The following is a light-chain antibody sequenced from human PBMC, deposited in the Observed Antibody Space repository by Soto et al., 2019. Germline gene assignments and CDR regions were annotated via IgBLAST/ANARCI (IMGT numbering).Light chain of an antibody. CDR3: QQFHTYPRT. CDR2: KAS. V-gene: IGKV1-5*03. CDR1: QSISGW. Sequence: DIQMTQSHSTLSASLGDRFTITCRASQSISGWLAWYQQKPGKAPKLLIYKASSLKSGVPSRFSGSGSGTEFTLTISSLQPEDFAIYCCQQFHTYPRTFGQGTKV. J-gene: IGKJ1*01.